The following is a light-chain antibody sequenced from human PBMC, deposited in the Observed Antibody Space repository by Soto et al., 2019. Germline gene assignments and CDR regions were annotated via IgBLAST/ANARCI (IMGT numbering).Light chain of an antibody. J-gene: IGKJ4*01. CDR2: AAS. Sequence: DIQLTQSPSFLSASVGDRVTITCRASQDISDYLAWYQQRPGKAPKLLIYAASTLQSGVPSRFSGSGSGTEFTLTISSLQPEDFATYSCQQLNSYPITFGGGTKV. CDR1: QDISDY. CDR3: QQLNSYPIT. V-gene: IGKV1-9*01.